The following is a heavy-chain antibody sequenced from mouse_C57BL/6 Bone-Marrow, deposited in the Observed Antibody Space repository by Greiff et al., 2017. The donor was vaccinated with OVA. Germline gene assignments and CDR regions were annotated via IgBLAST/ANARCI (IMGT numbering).Heavy chain of an antibody. CDR3: ARSSHYSKNWYFDV. J-gene: IGHJ1*03. CDR1: GYTFTSYW. CDR2: IDPSDSET. V-gene: IGHV1-52*01. Sequence: VQLQQPGAELVRPGSSVKLSCKASGYTFTSYWMHWVKQRPIQGLEWIGNIDPSDSETHYNQKFKDKATLTVDKSSSTAYMQLSSLTSEDSAVEYCARSSHYSKNWYFDVWGTGTTVTVSS. D-gene: IGHD2-5*01.